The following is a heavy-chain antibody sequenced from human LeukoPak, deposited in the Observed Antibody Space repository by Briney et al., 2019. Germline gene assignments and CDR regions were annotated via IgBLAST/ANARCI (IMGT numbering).Heavy chain of an antibody. Sequence: GGSLRLPCAASGFTFDDYAMHWVRQAPGKGLEWVSLISWDGGSTYYADSVKGRFTISRDNSKNSLYLQMNSLRAEDTALYYCAKDISGSGSHYMDVWGKGTTVTVSS. CDR2: ISWDGGST. V-gene: IGHV3-43D*03. J-gene: IGHJ6*03. CDR3: AKDISGSGSHYMDV. CDR1: GFTFDDYA. D-gene: IGHD3-10*01.